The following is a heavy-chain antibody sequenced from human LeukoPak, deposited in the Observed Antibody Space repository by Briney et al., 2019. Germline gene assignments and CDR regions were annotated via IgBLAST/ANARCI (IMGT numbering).Heavy chain of an antibody. Sequence: GGSLRLSCAASRFTFNSYSMNWLRQAPGKGWVGVSYLNSSSSTIYYADSVKGRFTISRDNAKNSLYLQVNSVRAEDTAVYYCARSAYDFWSDDAFHMGGEATMLTVSS. CDR3: ARSAYDFWSDDAFHM. J-gene: IGHJ3*02. D-gene: IGHD3-3*01. CDR1: RFTFNSYS. V-gene: IGHV3-48*04. CDR2: LNSSSSTI.